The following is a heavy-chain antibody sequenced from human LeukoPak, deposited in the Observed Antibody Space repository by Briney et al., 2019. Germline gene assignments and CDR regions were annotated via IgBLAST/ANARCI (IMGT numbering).Heavy chain of an antibody. D-gene: IGHD3-22*01. J-gene: IGHJ2*01. Sequence: GGSLRLSCAASGFTFSRYSMNWVRQAPGKGLEWVSSISSSSSYIYYADSVKGRFTISRDNAKNSLYLQMNSLRAEDTAVYYCARDFIPSGVVVITHWYFDLWGRGTLVTVSS. CDR3: ARDFIPSGVVVITHWYFDL. CDR2: ISSSSSYI. V-gene: IGHV3-21*01. CDR1: GFTFSRYS.